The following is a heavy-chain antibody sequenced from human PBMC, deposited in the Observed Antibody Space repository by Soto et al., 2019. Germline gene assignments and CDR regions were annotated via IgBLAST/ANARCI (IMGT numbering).Heavy chain of an antibody. CDR1: GGSISSGNYY. V-gene: IGHV4-61*01. Sequence: SETLSLTCAVSGGSISSGNYYWSWIRQPPGKGLEWIGYFYYTGSTNYNPSLKSRVTISVDTSKNQFSLKLNSMTAADTAVYYCARHNYGSGSTYFDYWGQGTLVTVSS. CDR2: FYYTGST. J-gene: IGHJ4*02. CDR3: ARHNYGSGSTYFDY. D-gene: IGHD3-10*01.